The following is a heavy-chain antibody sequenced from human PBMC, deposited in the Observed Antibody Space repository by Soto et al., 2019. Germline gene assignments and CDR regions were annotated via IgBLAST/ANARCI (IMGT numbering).Heavy chain of an antibody. CDR2: ISSSSSYI. CDR1: GFTFSSYS. CDR3: AVYYYDSSGYYPTPGY. J-gene: IGHJ4*02. Sequence: VGSLRLSCAASGFTFSSYSMSWVRQAPGKGLEWVSSISSSSSYIYYADSVKGRFTISRDNAKNSLYLQMNSLRAEDTAVYYCAVYYYDSSGYYPTPGYWGQGTLVTVSS. D-gene: IGHD3-22*01. V-gene: IGHV3-21*01.